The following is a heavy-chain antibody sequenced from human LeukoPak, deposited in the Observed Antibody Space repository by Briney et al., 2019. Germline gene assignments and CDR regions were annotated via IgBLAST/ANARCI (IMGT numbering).Heavy chain of an antibody. V-gene: IGHV4-39*07. Sequence: SETLSLTCTVSGGSISSSSYYWGWIRQPPGKGLEWIGSIYYSGSTYYNPSLKSRVTISVDTSKNQFSLKLSSVTAADTAVYYCARGGQLWLQGYWGRGTLVTVSS. CDR1: GGSISSSSYY. CDR2: IYYSGST. D-gene: IGHD5-18*01. CDR3: ARGGQLWLQGY. J-gene: IGHJ4*02.